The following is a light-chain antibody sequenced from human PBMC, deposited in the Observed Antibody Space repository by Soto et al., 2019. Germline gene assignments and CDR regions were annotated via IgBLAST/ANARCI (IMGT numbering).Light chain of an antibody. Sequence: DIQMTQSPSTLSASVGDRVTITCRASQSISSWLAWYQQKPGKAPKLLLYKASSLESGVPSRFSGSGSGTEFTLTISSLQPDDFATYYCQQYNSYSWTFGQGTNVEIK. J-gene: IGKJ1*01. CDR1: QSISSW. V-gene: IGKV1-5*03. CDR2: KAS. CDR3: QQYNSYSWT.